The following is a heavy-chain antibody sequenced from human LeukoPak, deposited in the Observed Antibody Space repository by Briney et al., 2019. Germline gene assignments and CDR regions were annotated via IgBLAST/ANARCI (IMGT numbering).Heavy chain of an antibody. D-gene: IGHD4-23*01. Sequence: PGGSLRLSCAASGFTFSSYAMSRVRQAPGKGLEWVSAISGSGGSTYYADSVKGRFTISRDNSKNTLYLQMNSLRAEDTAVYYCAKDGTVVTLYYFDYWGQGTLVTVSS. V-gene: IGHV3-23*01. CDR1: GFTFSSYA. CDR2: ISGSGGST. CDR3: AKDGTVVTLYYFDY. J-gene: IGHJ4*02.